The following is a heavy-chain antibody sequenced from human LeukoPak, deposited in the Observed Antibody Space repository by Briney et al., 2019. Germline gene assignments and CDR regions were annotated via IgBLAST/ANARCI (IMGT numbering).Heavy chain of an antibody. CDR3: AKDANNWGYFDY. D-gene: IGHD7-27*01. J-gene: IGHJ4*02. CDR2: VSWNSGGI. Sequence: GRSLRLSCAASVFTFADYAIHWARQAPGQGLGWGSGVSWNSGGIGYADSVKGRFTISRDNAKSSLYLQMNSLRAEDMALYYCAKDANNWGYFDYWGQGTLVTVSS. V-gene: IGHV3-9*03. CDR1: VFTFADYA.